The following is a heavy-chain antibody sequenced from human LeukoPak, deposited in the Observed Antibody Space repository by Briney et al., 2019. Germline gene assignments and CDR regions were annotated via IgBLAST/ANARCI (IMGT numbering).Heavy chain of an antibody. Sequence: SETLSLTCTVSDYPISSGYYWGWIRQPPGEGLEWIGIILQSGSTYYNPSLKSRVTISVDTSKNQFSLKLSSVTAADTAVYFCARAYRSSWYANWFDPWGQGTLVTVSS. CDR3: ARAYRSSWYANWFDP. D-gene: IGHD6-13*01. CDR1: DYPISSGYY. CDR2: ILQSGST. V-gene: IGHV4-38-2*02. J-gene: IGHJ5*02.